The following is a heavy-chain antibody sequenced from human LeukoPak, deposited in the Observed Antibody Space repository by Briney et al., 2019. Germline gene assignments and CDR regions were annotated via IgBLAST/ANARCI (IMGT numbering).Heavy chain of an antibody. J-gene: IGHJ4*02. D-gene: IGHD2-2*01. CDR2: IYHSGST. Sequence: SETLSLTCTVSGYSISSGYYWGWIRQPPGKGLEWIGSIYHSGSTYYNPPLKSRVTISVDTSKNQFSLKLSSVTAADTAVYYCARVPVYCSSTSCYPYYFDYWGQGTLVTVSS. CDR3: ARVPVYCSSTSCYPYYFDY. CDR1: GYSISSGYY. V-gene: IGHV4-38-2*02.